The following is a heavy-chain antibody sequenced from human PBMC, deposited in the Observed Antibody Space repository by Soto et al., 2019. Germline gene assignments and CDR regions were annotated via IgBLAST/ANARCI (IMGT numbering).Heavy chain of an antibody. Sequence: EVQLLDSGGGLVQPGGSLRLSCEASGFTFSNYAMNWVRQAPGKGLEWVLGISGGGDNTYYADSGKGRFTISRDNAKNTVFFQMNSLRAEDTAVYYCAIGRPARGCEYRGQGTLFTVSS. CDR2: ISGGGDNT. V-gene: IGHV3-23*01. CDR1: GFTFSNYA. CDR3: AIGRPARGCEY. D-gene: IGHD5-18*01. J-gene: IGHJ1*01.